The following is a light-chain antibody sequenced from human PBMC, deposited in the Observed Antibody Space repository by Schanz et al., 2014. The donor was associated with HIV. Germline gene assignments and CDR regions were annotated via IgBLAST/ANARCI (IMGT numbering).Light chain of an antibody. V-gene: IGKV3-20*01. CDR2: ATS. CDR3: QHYGSS. CDR1: QTVSNN. Sequence: EIVMTQSPGTLSVSPGERATLSCRASQTVSNNLAWYQQKPGQAPRLVIYATSTRAAGIPDRFSGTVSGTDFPLTISSLEPEDFAVYYCQHYGSSFGPGTKVDIK. J-gene: IGKJ3*01.